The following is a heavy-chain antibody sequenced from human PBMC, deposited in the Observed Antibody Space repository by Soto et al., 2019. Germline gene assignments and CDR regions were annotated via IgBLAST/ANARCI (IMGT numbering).Heavy chain of an antibody. J-gene: IGHJ3*02. Sequence: QVQLQESGPGLVKPSQTLSLTCTVSGGSISSGGYYWIWIRQHPGKGLEWIGYIYYSGSTYYNPSLKSRVTISVDTSKKQFSLKLSSLTAADTAVYYCARSVAYEIYAFDIWGQGTMVTVYS. CDR1: GGSISSGGYY. D-gene: IGHD5-12*01. CDR2: IYYSGST. CDR3: ARSVAYEIYAFDI. V-gene: IGHV4-31*03.